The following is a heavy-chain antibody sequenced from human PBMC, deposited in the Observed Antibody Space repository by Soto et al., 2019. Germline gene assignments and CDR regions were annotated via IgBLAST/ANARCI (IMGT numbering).Heavy chain of an antibody. CDR2: IYYSGST. V-gene: IGHV4-30-4*01. CDR1: GGAISRGDYY. CDR3: ASLELGYSTFDP. Sequence: SLSLTCTVSGGAISRGDYYWGWIRQPPGKGLEWIGYIYYSGSTYYNPSLKSRGTISVDASKNQFSLKLSSVTAAVTAVYYCASLELGYSTFDPWGQGTLVTVSS. D-gene: IGHD5-18*01. J-gene: IGHJ5*02.